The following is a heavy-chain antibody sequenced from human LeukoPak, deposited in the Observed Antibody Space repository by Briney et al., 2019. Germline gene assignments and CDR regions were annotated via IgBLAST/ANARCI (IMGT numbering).Heavy chain of an antibody. D-gene: IGHD6-13*01. CDR2: ISYDGSNK. J-gene: IGHJ4*02. Sequence: PGGSLRLSCAASGFTFSSYAMHWVRQAPGKGLEWVAVISYDGSNKYYADSVKGRFTISRDNSKNTLYLQMNSLRAEDTAVYYCARDPIAAAGKFDYWGQGTLVTFSS. CDR1: GFTFSSYA. V-gene: IGHV3-30*04. CDR3: ARDPIAAAGKFDY.